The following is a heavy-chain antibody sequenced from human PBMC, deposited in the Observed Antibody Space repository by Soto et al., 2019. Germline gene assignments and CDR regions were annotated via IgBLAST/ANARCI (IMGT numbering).Heavy chain of an antibody. D-gene: IGHD5-18*01. Sequence: QVQLVQSGAEVRKPGSSVQVSCKASGGTFYTYTFNWVRQAPGQGLEWMGSITPIYPTTNYAEKFQGRLTVTADGSTSTAYMELSSLTSDDTAVYYCARIPRYSFPTSDDLYSWGQGTLVTVSS. CDR2: ITPIYPTT. V-gene: IGHV1-69*15. J-gene: IGHJ4*02. CDR1: GGTFYTYT. CDR3: ARIPRYSFPTSDDLYS.